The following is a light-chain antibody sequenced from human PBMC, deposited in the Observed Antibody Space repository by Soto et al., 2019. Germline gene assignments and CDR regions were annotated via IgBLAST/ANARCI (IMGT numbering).Light chain of an antibody. Sequence: SYELTQPPSVSVAPGKPARITCGGNNIGSKSVHWYQQKPGQAPVLLIYYDRDRPSAIPERFSGANSGNTATLTSSRVEAGDEAEYCCRLWDGSSYQAVFGGGTQLTVL. V-gene: IGLV3-21*04. J-gene: IGLJ7*01. CDR1: NIGSKS. CDR3: RLWDGSSYQAV. CDR2: YDR.